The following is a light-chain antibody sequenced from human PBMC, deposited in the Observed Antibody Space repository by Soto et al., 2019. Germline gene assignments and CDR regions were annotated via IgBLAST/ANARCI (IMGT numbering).Light chain of an antibody. CDR3: TSYTSSIAWV. CDR1: SSDVGGYNY. Sequence: QSALIQPASVSGSPGQSITISCTGTSSDVGGYNYVSWFQLHPGIAPRLIIYEVINRPSGVSNRFSGSKSGNTASLTISGLQAADEADYYCTSYTSSIAWVFGSGTKLTVL. J-gene: IGLJ1*01. V-gene: IGLV2-14*01. CDR2: EVI.